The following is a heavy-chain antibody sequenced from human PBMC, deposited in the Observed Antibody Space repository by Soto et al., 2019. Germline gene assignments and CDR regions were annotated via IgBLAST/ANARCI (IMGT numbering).Heavy chain of an antibody. CDR2: ISSSSSTI. D-gene: IGHD3-9*01. V-gene: IGHV3-48*01. Sequence: GGSLRLSCAASGFTFSSYSMNWVRQAPGKGLEWVSYISSSSSTIYYADSVKGRFTISRDNAKNSLYLQMNSLRAEDTAVYYCAREVYFDWLLHHDAFDIWGQGTMVTVSS. J-gene: IGHJ3*02. CDR3: AREVYFDWLLHHDAFDI. CDR1: GFTFSSYS.